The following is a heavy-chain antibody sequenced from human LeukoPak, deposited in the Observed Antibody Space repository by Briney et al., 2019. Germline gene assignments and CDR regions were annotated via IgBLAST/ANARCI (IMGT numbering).Heavy chain of an antibody. Sequence: GGSLRLSCAASGFTFSSYEMNWVRQAPGRGLEWVSYTSSGSTIYDADSVKGRFTISRDNAKNSLYLQMNSLRAEDTAVYYCARESMAVAGAPFDYWGQGTLVTVSS. CDR1: GFTFSSYE. CDR2: TSSGSTI. CDR3: ARESMAVAGAPFDY. J-gene: IGHJ4*02. V-gene: IGHV3-48*03. D-gene: IGHD6-19*01.